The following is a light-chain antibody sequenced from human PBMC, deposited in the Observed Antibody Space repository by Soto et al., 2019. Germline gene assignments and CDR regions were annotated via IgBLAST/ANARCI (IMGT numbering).Light chain of an antibody. CDR3: SSYAGSNNLV. V-gene: IGLV2-8*01. CDR2: EVS. J-gene: IGLJ3*02. Sequence: QSALTQPPSASGSPGQSVTISCTGTSGDVGAYNYVSWYQQHPGKAPKLMIYEVSKRPSGVPDRFSGSKSGNTASLTVSGLQAEDEADYYCSSYAGSNNLVFGGGTKVTVL. CDR1: SGDVGAYNY.